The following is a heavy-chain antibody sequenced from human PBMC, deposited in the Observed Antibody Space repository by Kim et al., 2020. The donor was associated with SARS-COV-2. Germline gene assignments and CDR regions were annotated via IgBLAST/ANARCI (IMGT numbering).Heavy chain of an antibody. J-gene: IGHJ6*02. CDR3: ARGWGVRGVYYYYYYGMDV. D-gene: IGHD3-10*01. CDR1: GYTFTSYD. V-gene: IGHV1-8*01. Sequence: ASVKVSCKASGYTFTSYDINWVRQATGQGLEWMGWMNPNSGNTGYAQKFQGRVTMTRNTSISTAYMELSSLRSEDTAVYYCARGWGVRGVYYYYYYGMDVWGQGTTVTVSS. CDR2: MNPNSGNT.